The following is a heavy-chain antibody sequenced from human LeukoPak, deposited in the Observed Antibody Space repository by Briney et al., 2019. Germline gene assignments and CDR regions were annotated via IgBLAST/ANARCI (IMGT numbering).Heavy chain of an antibody. Sequence: PSEPLSLTCTVSSDSINDHHWSWIRQPPGEGLEWIAYIYSSVSTKYNPSLKSGVTISIDTSKSQFSLKLTSVTAADAGVYYCARQRCSGGSCYRVDQLYYMDVWGKGTTVTVSS. CDR2: IYSSVST. CDR1: SDSINDHH. CDR3: ARQRCSGGSCYRVDQLYYMDV. V-gene: IGHV4-4*09. J-gene: IGHJ6*03. D-gene: IGHD2-15*01.